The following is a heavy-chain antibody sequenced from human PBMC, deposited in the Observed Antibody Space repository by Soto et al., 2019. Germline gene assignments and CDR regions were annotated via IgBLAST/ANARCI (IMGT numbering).Heavy chain of an antibody. V-gene: IGHV4-61*01. CDR2: IYYSGST. CDR1: GGSVSGGSYY. CDR3: ASLAVAGTDYYYYGMDV. J-gene: IGHJ6*02. D-gene: IGHD6-19*01. Sequence: SETLSLTCTVSGGSVSGGSYYWSWIRQPPGKGLEWIGYIYYSGSTNYNPSLKSRVTISVDTSKNQFSLKLSSVTAADTAVYYCASLAVAGTDYYYYGMDVWGQGTTVTVSS.